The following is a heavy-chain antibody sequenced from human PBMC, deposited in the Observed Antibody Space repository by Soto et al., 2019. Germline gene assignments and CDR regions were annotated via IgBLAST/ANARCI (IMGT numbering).Heavy chain of an antibody. CDR3: ARRYGDPSSSTGFDY. V-gene: IGHV1-18*01. D-gene: IGHD4-17*01. Sequence: HVKLVQSGAEVKKPGASVEVSCKASGYSFTTYSITWVRQAPGQGLEWMGGISTYSGKTYYAQNFQGRVTMTTDTSTSTAYIDLRSLTSDDTAVYYCARRYGDPSSSTGFDYWGQGTLVSVSS. CDR2: ISTYSGKT. CDR1: GYSFTTYS. J-gene: IGHJ4*02.